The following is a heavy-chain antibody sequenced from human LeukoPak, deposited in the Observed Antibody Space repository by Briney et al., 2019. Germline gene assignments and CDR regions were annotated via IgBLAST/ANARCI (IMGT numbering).Heavy chain of an antibody. V-gene: IGHV3-30*02. CDR2: IRYDGSNK. Sequence: SGGSLRLSCAASGFTFSSYGMHWVRQAPGKGLEWVAFIRYDGSNKYYADSVKGRFTISRDNSKNTLYLQMNSLRAEDTAVYYCAKDYCSSTSCYNNDFDYWGQGTLVTVSS. CDR3: AKDYCSSTSCYNNDFDY. D-gene: IGHD2-2*02. CDR1: GFTFSSYG. J-gene: IGHJ4*02.